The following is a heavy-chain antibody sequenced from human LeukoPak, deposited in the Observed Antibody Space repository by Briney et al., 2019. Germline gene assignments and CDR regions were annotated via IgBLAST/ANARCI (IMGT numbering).Heavy chain of an antibody. CDR1: GFTFSSYS. Sequence: GGSLRLSCAASGFTFSSYSMNWVRQAPGKGLEWVSSISSSSSYIYYADSVKGRFTISRDNDKNSLYLQMNSLRAEDTAVYYCARESCSGGSCYLIDYWGQGTLVTVSS. CDR2: ISSSSSYI. D-gene: IGHD2-15*01. CDR3: ARESCSGGSCYLIDY. J-gene: IGHJ4*02. V-gene: IGHV3-21*01.